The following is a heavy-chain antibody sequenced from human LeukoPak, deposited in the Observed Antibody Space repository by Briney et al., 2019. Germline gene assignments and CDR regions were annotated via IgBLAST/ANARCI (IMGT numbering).Heavy chain of an antibody. V-gene: IGHV3-53*05. Sequence: GGSLRLSCAASGFTVSSNYMSWVRQAPGKGLEWVSVIYSGGSTYYADSVQGRFTLSRDNSKNTLSLQMNSLRAEDTAVYYCAKSYYYHSGSFDYWGQGTLVTVSS. CDR1: GFTVSSNY. J-gene: IGHJ4*02. D-gene: IGHD3-10*01. CDR3: AKSYYYHSGSFDY. CDR2: IYSGGST.